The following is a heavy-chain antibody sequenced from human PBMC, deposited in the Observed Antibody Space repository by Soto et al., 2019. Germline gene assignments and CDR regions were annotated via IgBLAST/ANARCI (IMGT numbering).Heavy chain of an antibody. CDR2: MSFDGTYK. V-gene: IGHV3-30*18. Sequence: QVQLAESGGGVVQPGRSLRLSCVGSGFRFSDYGMHWVRQAPGKGLEWVAMMSFDGTYKHYADSVKGRFIISRDNSKNTLYLQMNNLRAEDTAVYFCAKDRRDGEYNSVYDFWGQGTLVTVSS. CDR1: GFRFSDYG. CDR3: AKDRRDGEYNSVYDF. D-gene: IGHD4-17*01. J-gene: IGHJ4*02.